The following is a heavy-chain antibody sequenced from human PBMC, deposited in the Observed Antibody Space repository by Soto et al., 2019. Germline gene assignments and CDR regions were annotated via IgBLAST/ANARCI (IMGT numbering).Heavy chain of an antibody. CDR2: ISWNSGSI. CDR3: AKDRVTIFRQTYYYYYMDV. V-gene: IGHV3-9*01. D-gene: IGHD3-9*01. Sequence: SLRLSCAASGVTFDDYAMHWVRQAPGKGLEWVSGISWNSGSIGYADSVKGRFTISRDNAKNSLYLQMNSLRAEDTALYCCAKDRVTIFRQTYYYYYMDVWGKGTTVTVSS. CDR1: GVTFDDYA. J-gene: IGHJ6*03.